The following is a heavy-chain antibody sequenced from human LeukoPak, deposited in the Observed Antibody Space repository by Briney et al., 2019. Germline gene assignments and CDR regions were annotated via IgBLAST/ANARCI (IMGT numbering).Heavy chain of an antibody. CDR3: ARDRLERADFDY. V-gene: IGHV4-61*02. Sequence: PSETLSLTCTVSGSLISSGSYYWSWIRQPAGKGLEWIGRMYTSGSTNYNPSLKSRVTISVDTSKNQFSLKLSSVTAADTAVYYCARDRLERADFDYWGQGTLVTVSS. CDR2: MYTSGST. D-gene: IGHD1-1*01. J-gene: IGHJ4*02. CDR1: GSLISSGSYY.